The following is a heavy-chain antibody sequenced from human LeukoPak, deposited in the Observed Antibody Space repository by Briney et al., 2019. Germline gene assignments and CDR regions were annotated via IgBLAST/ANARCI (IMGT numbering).Heavy chain of an antibody. CDR2: IYTGGNI. Sequence: GGSLRLSCAASGFTVSSNYMSWARQAPGKGLEWVSVIYTGGNIYYTDSVKGRFTISRDNSKNTLYLQMNSLRAEDTAVYYCARVPGDYGGNSHFDYWGQGTLVTVSS. CDR1: GFTVSSNY. V-gene: IGHV3-53*01. J-gene: IGHJ4*02. CDR3: ARVPGDYGGNSHFDY. D-gene: IGHD4-23*01.